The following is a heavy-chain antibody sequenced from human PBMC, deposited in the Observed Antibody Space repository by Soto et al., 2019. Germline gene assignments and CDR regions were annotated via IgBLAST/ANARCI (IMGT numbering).Heavy chain of an antibody. CDR2: INPSGGST. CDR3: ARAHYDILTGYSLNWLDP. V-gene: IGHV1-46*01. J-gene: IGHJ5*02. CDR1: GYTFTSYY. D-gene: IGHD3-9*01. Sequence: ASVKVSCKASGYTFTSYYMHWVRQAPGQGLEWMGIINPSGGSTSYAQKFQGRVTMTRDTSTSTVYMELSRLRSDDTAVYYCARAHYDILTGYSLNWLDPWGQGTLVTVSS.